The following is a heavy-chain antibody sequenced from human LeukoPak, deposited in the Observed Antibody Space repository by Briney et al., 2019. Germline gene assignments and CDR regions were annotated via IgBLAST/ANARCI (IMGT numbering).Heavy chain of an antibody. CDR1: GGSISSSSYY. CDR3: ARRGDYDAFDI. J-gene: IGHJ3*02. CDR2: IYTSGST. Sequence: PSETLSLTCTVSGGSISSSSYYWSWIRQPAGKGLEWIGRIYTSGSTNYNPSLKSRVTMSVDTSKNQFSLKLSSVTAADTAVYYCARRGDYDAFDIWGQGTMATVSS. V-gene: IGHV4-61*02. D-gene: IGHD4-17*01.